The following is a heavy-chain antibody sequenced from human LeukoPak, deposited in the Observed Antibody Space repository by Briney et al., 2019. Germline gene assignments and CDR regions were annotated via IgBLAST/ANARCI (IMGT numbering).Heavy chain of an antibody. J-gene: IGHJ4*02. Sequence: SGPTLVNPTQTLTLTCTFSGFSLTTSGVGVGWIRQPPGKALEWLALIYWDDDKRYSPSLKSRVTITKDTSKNQVVLTMTNMDPVDTATYYCSRTRRGQIDWTNDYWGQGTLVTVSS. V-gene: IGHV2-5*02. CDR2: IYWDDDK. D-gene: IGHD3-9*01. CDR1: GFSLTTSGVG. CDR3: SRTRRGQIDWTNDY.